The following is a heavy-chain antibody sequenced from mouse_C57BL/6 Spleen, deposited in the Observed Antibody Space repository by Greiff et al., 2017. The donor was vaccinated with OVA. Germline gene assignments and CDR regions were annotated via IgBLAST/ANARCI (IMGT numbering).Heavy chain of an antibody. Sequence: EVKLVESGGGLVKPGGSLKLSCAASGFTFSSYTMSWVRQTPEKRLEWVATISGGGGNTYYPDSVKGQFTISRDNAKNTLYLQMSSLRSEDTALYYCARRGTVVGYFDYWGQGTTLTVSS. D-gene: IGHD1-1*01. CDR3: ARRGTVVGYFDY. CDR2: ISGGGGNT. J-gene: IGHJ2*01. CDR1: GFTFSSYT. V-gene: IGHV5-9*01.